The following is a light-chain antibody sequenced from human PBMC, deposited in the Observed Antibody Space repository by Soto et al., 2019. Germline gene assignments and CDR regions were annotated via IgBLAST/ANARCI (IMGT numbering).Light chain of an antibody. CDR3: QTWGTDIVV. CDR1: SGHSSYA. Sequence: QSVLTQSPSASASLGASVKLTCTLSSGHSSYAIAWHQQQPEKGPRYLMKLNSDGSHSKGDGIPDRFSGSSSGAERYLTISSLQSADEADYYCQTWGTDIVVFGGGTKVTVL. CDR2: LNSDGSH. J-gene: IGLJ2*01. V-gene: IGLV4-69*01.